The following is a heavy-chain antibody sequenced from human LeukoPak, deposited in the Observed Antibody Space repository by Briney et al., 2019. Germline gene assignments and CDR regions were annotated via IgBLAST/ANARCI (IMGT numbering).Heavy chain of an antibody. J-gene: IGHJ4*02. CDR1: VFSFSSYA. CDR2: ISGSGDAT. CDR3: AKSRGESRGASNY. V-gene: IGHV3-23*01. D-gene: IGHD1-26*01. Sequence: PGGSLRLSCAASVFSFSSYAMNWVRQAPGKGLEWVSFISGSGDATHYADSVKGRFTISRDNSKNTLYLQMNSLRAEDTAVYYCAKSRGESRGASNYWGQGTLVTVSS.